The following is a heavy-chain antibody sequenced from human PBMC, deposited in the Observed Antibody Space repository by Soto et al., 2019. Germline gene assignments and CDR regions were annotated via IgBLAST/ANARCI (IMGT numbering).Heavy chain of an antibody. CDR1: GYTFTSYG. Sequence: ASVKVSCKASGYTFTSYGISWVRQAPGQGLEWMGWISAYNGNTNYAQKLQGRVTMTTDTSTSTAYMELRSLRSDDTAVYHCAREVEYSSGWYYFDYWGQGTLVTVSS. J-gene: IGHJ4*02. CDR3: AREVEYSSGWYYFDY. CDR2: ISAYNGNT. V-gene: IGHV1-18*01. D-gene: IGHD6-19*01.